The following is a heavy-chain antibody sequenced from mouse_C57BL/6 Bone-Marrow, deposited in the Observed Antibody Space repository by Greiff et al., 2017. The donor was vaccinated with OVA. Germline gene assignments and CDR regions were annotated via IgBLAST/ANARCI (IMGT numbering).Heavy chain of an antibody. Sequence: EVQLQQSVAEFVRPGASVKLSCTASGFNIKNSYMHWVKQRPEQGLEWIGRIDPANGNTKYAPKFQGKATITADTSSNTAYLQLSSLTSEDTAIYYCARGPYYGSSCGSFDYWGQGTTLTVSS. J-gene: IGHJ2*01. D-gene: IGHD1-1*01. CDR2: IDPANGNT. V-gene: IGHV14-3*01. CDR1: GFNIKNSY. CDR3: ARGPYYGSSCGSFDY.